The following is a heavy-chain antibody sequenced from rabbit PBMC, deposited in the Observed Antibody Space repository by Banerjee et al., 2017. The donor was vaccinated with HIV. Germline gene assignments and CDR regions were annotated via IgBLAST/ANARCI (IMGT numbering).Heavy chain of an antibody. V-gene: IGHV1S40*01. CDR2: IYASSGTT. D-gene: IGHD4-1*01. CDR1: GFDLSSYYY. Sequence: QSLEESGGGLVQPEGSLTLTCTASGFDLSSYYYMCWVRQAPGKGLEWIGCIYASSGTTWYASWVNGRFTISKTSSTTVDLKMTSLTVADTATYFCARDLSSSGWSDFALWGPGTLVTVS. CDR3: ARDLSSSGWSDFAL. J-gene: IGHJ4*01.